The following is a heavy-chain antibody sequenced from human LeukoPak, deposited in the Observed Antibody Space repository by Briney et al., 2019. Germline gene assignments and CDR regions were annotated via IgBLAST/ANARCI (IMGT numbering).Heavy chain of an antibody. CDR3: ARADYSYGYGSFDY. D-gene: IGHD5-18*01. Sequence: GGSLRLSRAASGFTFSNYWMSWVRQAPGKGLEWVANINQDGSEKYYADAVKGRFTISRDNAEKSLYLQMNSLRAEDTAVYYCARADYSYGYGSFDYWGQGTLVTVSS. CDR2: INQDGSEK. J-gene: IGHJ4*02. V-gene: IGHV3-7*03. CDR1: GFTFSNYW.